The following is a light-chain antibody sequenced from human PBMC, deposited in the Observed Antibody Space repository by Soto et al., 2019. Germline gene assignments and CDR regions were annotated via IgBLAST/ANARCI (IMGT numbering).Light chain of an antibody. CDR1: QGISNY. CDR2: AAS. J-gene: IGKJ3*01. CDR3: QKYNSARET. V-gene: IGKV1-27*01. Sequence: DIQMTQSPSSRSASVGDRVTITCRASQGISNYLAWYQQKPGKVPKTLIYAASTLQSGVPSRFSGSGSGTDCTLTISVLQPEDVATYYCQKYNSARETFGTGTKVDI.